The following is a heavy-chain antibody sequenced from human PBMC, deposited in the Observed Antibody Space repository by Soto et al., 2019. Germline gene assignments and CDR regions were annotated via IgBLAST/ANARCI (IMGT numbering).Heavy chain of an antibody. CDR2: INSDGSST. J-gene: IGHJ3*02. V-gene: IGHV3-74*01. CDR3: ARDGYSGSYLGVFDI. D-gene: IGHD1-26*01. CDR1: GFTFSSYW. Sequence: GGSLRLSCAASGFTFSSYWMHWVRQAPGKGLVWVSRINSDGSSTSYADSVKGRFTISRDNAKNTLHLQMNSLRAEDTAVYYCARDGYSGSYLGVFDIWGQGTMVTVSS.